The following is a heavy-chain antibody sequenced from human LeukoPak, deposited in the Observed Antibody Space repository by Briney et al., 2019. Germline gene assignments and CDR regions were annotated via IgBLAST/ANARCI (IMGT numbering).Heavy chain of an antibody. Sequence: GGSLRLSCAASGFTFSSYEMNWVRQAPGKGLEWVSYISSSGSTIYYADSVKGRFTISRDNAKNSLYLQMNSLRAEDTTVYYCARTQLGFDYWGQGTLVTVSS. V-gene: IGHV3-48*03. D-gene: IGHD6-13*01. CDR2: ISSSGSTI. CDR1: GFTFSSYE. J-gene: IGHJ4*02. CDR3: ARTQLGFDY.